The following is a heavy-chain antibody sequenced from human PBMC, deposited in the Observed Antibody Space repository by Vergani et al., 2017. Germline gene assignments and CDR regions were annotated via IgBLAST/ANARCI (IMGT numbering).Heavy chain of an antibody. CDR3: ARDLLGLAAAGKGD. D-gene: IGHD6-13*01. Sequence: QVQLQESGPGLVKPSETLSLTCTVSGGSISGYYWGWIRQPPGKGLEWIGSIYHSGSTYYNPSLKSRVTISVDTSKNQFSLKLSSVTAADTAVYYCARDLLGLAAAGKGDWGQGPLVTVSS. J-gene: IGHJ4*02. CDR2: IYHSGST. CDR1: GGSISGYY. V-gene: IGHV4-38-2*02.